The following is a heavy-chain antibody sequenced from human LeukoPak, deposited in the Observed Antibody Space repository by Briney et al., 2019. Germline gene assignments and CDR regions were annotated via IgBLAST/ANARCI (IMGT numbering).Heavy chain of an antibody. V-gene: IGHV1-2*02. CDR2: INPNSGGT. CDR1: GYTFTGYY. CDR3: ARGGTRRQNWFDP. J-gene: IGHJ5*02. D-gene: IGHD1-1*01. Sequence: ASVKVSCKASGYTFTGYYMHWVRQAPGQGLEWMGWINPNSGGTNYAQKFQGRVTMTRDTSICTAYMELSRLRSDDTAVYYCARGGTRRQNWFDPWGQGTLVTVSS.